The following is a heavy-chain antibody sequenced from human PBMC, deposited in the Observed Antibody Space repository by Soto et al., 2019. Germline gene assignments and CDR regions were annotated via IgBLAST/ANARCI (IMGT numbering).Heavy chain of an antibody. Sequence: SETLSLTCSVSGGSISTYYWSWIRQPPGKGLEWLGCIYYSGSTNYNPSLKSRVTISVDTSKNQFSLKLSSVTAADTAVYYCARRIASCYACGNWFDPWGQGTLVTVSS. J-gene: IGHJ5*02. CDR1: GGSISTYY. CDR2: IYYSGST. V-gene: IGHV4-59*08. D-gene: IGHD2-2*01. CDR3: ARRIASCYACGNWFDP.